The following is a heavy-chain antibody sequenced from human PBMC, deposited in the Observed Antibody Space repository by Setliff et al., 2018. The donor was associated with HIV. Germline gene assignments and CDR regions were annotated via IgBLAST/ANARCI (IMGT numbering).Heavy chain of an antibody. Sequence: LRLSCAASGFTFSSYEMNWVRQAPGKGLEWLSYIGTSGIAIYYADSVKGRFTISRDNAKNSLYLQMNSLRAEDTAVYYCARDPRKTYYYGSGSSPEDYWGQGTLVTVSS. CDR2: IGTSGIAI. J-gene: IGHJ4*02. V-gene: IGHV3-48*03. D-gene: IGHD3-10*01. CDR1: GFTFSSYE. CDR3: ARDPRKTYYYGSGSSPEDY.